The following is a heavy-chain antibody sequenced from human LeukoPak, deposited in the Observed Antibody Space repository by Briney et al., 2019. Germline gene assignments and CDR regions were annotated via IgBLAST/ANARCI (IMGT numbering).Heavy chain of an antibody. J-gene: IGHJ4*02. V-gene: IGHV1-46*01. CDR1: GYTFTAYY. CDR3: ARVRRGVIHSNYVDY. Sequence: ASVKVSCKASGYTFTAYYMHWVRQAPGQGLEWMGVIDPSGGSTSYAQRFQGRVTMTTDTSTSTAYMELRSLRSDDTAVYYCARVRRGVIHSNYVDYWGQGTLVTVSS. CDR2: IDPSGGST. D-gene: IGHD2-8*02.